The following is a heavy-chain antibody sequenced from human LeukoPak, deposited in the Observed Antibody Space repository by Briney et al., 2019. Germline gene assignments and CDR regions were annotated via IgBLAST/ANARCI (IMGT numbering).Heavy chain of an antibody. CDR2: INPTGGST. CDR1: GYTFPSYF. J-gene: IGHJ6*02. V-gene: IGHV1-46*01. CDR3: ATEGTVAVHV. D-gene: IGHD6-19*01. Sequence: GASVKVSCKASGYTFPSYFMHWVRQAPGQGLEWMGIINPTGGSTTYAQKFQGRVTITADESTSTAYMELSSLRSEDTAVYYCATEGTVAVHVWGQGTTVTVSS.